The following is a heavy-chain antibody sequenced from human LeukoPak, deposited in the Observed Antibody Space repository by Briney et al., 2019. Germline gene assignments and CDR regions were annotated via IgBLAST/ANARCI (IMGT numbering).Heavy chain of an antibody. V-gene: IGHV3-66*01. J-gene: IGHJ4*02. CDR3: ARGVGYFDWLRLDY. Sequence: GGSLRLSCAASGFTVSSNYMSWVRQAPGKGLEWVSVIYSGGSTYYADSVKGRFTISRDNSKNTLYLQMNSLRAEDTAVYYCARGVGYFDWLRLDYWGQGTLVTVSS. CDR2: IYSGGST. D-gene: IGHD3-9*01. CDR1: GFTVSSNY.